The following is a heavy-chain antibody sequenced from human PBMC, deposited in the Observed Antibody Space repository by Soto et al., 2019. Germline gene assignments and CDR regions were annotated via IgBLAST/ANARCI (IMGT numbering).Heavy chain of an antibody. CDR2: IYWDDDK. Sequence: SRPTLVNPTQTLTLTCTFSWFSLSTSGVGVGWIRQPPGKALEWLALIYWDDDKRYSPSLKSRLTITKDTSKNQVVLTMTNMDPVDTATYYCAHIPPSGDYSPDFDYWGQGTLVTVS. CDR1: WFSLSTSGVG. D-gene: IGHD4-17*01. CDR3: AHIPPSGDYSPDFDY. J-gene: IGHJ4*02. V-gene: IGHV2-5*02.